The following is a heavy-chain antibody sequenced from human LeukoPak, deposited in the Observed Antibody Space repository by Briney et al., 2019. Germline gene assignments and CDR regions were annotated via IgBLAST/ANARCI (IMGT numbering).Heavy chain of an antibody. CDR2: IYSGGST. D-gene: IGHD6-13*01. Sequence: PGGSLRLSCAASGFTVSSNYMSWVRQAPGKGLEWVSVIYSGGSTYYADSVKGRFTISRDNSKNTLYLQMNSLRAEDTAVYYCARAEYSSSWYSDYWGQGTLVTVPS. CDR3: ARAEYSSSWYSDY. J-gene: IGHJ4*02. CDR1: GFTVSSNY. V-gene: IGHV3-53*01.